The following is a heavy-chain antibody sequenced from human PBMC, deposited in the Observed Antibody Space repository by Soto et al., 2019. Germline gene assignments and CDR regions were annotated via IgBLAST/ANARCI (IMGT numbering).Heavy chain of an antibody. D-gene: IGHD5-18*01. CDR2: IWFDGSIQ. J-gene: IGHJ4*02. V-gene: IGHV3-33*06. Sequence: HPGGSLRLSCAASGFSFSTYGMHWVRQAPGKGLEWVAVIWFDGSIQYYADSVKGRFTISRDNSKNTLSLQMNDLRAEDTAVYYCTKPRIQLWTFDSWGQGTPVTVSS. CDR1: GFSFSTYG. CDR3: TKPRIQLWTFDS.